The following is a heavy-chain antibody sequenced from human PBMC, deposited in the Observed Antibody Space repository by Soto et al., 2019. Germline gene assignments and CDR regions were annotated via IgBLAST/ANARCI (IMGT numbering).Heavy chain of an antibody. Sequence: SETLSLTCTVSGGSISSYYWSWIRQPPGKGLEWIGYIYYSGSTNYNPSLKSRVTISVDTSKNQFSLKLSSVTAADTAVYYCARYGGNSEGLGYWGQGTLVTVSS. CDR3: ARYGGNSEGLGY. D-gene: IGHD2-21*02. CDR1: GGSISSYY. V-gene: IGHV4-59*08. CDR2: IYYSGST. J-gene: IGHJ4*02.